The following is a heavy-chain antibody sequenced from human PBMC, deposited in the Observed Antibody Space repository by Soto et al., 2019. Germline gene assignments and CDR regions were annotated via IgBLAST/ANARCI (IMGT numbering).Heavy chain of an antibody. Sequence: QVHLVPSGAEVKKPGASVKVSCKASGYIFINYYIHGVRQAPGQGLEWIGIINPNGGSTNYAQKFPGRGTMARDTSTSTVYMDLSSLRADDTAVYYCARDLAAVDYWGQGTLVTVSS. D-gene: IGHD6-13*01. CDR1: GYIFINYY. V-gene: IGHV1-46*01. CDR3: ARDLAAVDY. J-gene: IGHJ4*02. CDR2: INPNGGST.